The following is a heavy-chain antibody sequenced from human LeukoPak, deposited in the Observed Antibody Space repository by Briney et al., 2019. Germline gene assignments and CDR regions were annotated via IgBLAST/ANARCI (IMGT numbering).Heavy chain of an antibody. CDR1: GFTFTSSA. Sequence: GTSVKVSCKASGFTFTSSAVQWVRQARGQRLEWIGWIVVGSGNTNYAQKFQERVTITRDMSTSTAYMELSSLRSEDTAMYYCAAGGSSSWYLMEHWGQGTLVTVSS. CDR3: AAGGSSSWYLMEH. D-gene: IGHD6-13*01. J-gene: IGHJ1*01. CDR2: IVVGSGNT. V-gene: IGHV1-58*01.